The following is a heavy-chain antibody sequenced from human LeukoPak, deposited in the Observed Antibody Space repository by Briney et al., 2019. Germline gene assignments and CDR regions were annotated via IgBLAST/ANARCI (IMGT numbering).Heavy chain of an antibody. CDR1: SVSINGYY. CDR2: INHSGST. CDR3: ARVSYQLLNDY. Sequence: SETLSLTCSVSSVSINGYYWSWIRQPPGKGLEWIGEINHSGSTNYNPSLKSRVTISVDTSKNQFSLKLSSVTAADTAVYYCARVSYQLLNDYWGQGTLVTVSS. D-gene: IGHD2-2*01. V-gene: IGHV4-34*01. J-gene: IGHJ4*02.